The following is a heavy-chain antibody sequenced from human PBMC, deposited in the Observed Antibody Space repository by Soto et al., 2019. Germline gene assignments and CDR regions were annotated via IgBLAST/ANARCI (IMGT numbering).Heavy chain of an antibody. Sequence: GGSLRLSCAASGFTFSSYAMHWVRQAPGKGLEYVSAISSNGGSTYYANSVKGRFTISRDNSKNTLYLQMGSLRAEDMAVYYCARSWGYSGSHYDYWGQGTLVTVSS. J-gene: IGHJ4*02. CDR3: ARSWGYSGSHYDY. V-gene: IGHV3-64*01. CDR1: GFTFSSYA. D-gene: IGHD1-26*01. CDR2: ISSNGGST.